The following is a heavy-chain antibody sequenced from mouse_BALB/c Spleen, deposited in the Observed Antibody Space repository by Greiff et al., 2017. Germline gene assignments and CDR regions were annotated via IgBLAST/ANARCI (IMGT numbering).Heavy chain of an antibody. J-gene: IGHJ3*01. CDR2: ISNGGGST. V-gene: IGHV5-12-2*01. D-gene: IGHD2-2*01. CDR3: ARLYYGYDGFAY. CDR1: GFTFSSYT. Sequence: EVQGVESGGGLVQPGGSLKLSCAASGFTFSSYTMSWVRQTPEKRLEWVAYISNGGGSTYYPDTVKGRFTISRDNAKNTLYLQMSSLKSEDTAMYYCARLYYGYDGFAYWGQGTLVTVSA.